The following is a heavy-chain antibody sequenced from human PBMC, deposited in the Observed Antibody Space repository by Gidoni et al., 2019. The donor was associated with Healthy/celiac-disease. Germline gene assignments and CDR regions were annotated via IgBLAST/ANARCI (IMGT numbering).Heavy chain of an antibody. CDR2: ISWNSGSI. Sequence: EVQLVESGGGLVQPGRSLRLSCAASGFTFDDYAMHWVRQAPGKGLEWVSGISWNSGSIGYADSVKGRFTISRDNAKNSLYLQMNSLRAEDTALYYCAKDIGSSWYGAPTGYYGMDVWGQGTTVTVSS. CDR1: GFTFDDYA. CDR3: AKDIGSSWYGAPTGYYGMDV. D-gene: IGHD6-13*01. V-gene: IGHV3-9*01. J-gene: IGHJ6*02.